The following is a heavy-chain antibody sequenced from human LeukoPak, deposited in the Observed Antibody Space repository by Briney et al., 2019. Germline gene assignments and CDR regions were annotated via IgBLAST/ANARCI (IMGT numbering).Heavy chain of an antibody. V-gene: IGHV3-7*01. Sequence: GGSLRLSCAASGFTFSNYWMSWVRQAPGKGLEWVANIKQDGSETHYVDSVKGRFTISRDNAKNSLFLQLNSLRAEDTAVYYCVTTTRSYRCDYWPQGTLVSVSS. CDR1: GFTFSNYW. D-gene: IGHD1-26*01. CDR2: IKQDGSET. J-gene: IGHJ4*02. CDR3: VTTTRSYRCDY.